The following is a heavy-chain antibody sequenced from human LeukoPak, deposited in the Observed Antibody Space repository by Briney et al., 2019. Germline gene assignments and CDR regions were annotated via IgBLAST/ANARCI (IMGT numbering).Heavy chain of an antibody. V-gene: IGHV3-74*01. J-gene: IGHJ4*02. D-gene: IGHD5-18*01. CDR3: ARDPVRGSSYASYDY. CDR1: GFTFSSYW. Sequence: PGGSLRLSCAASGFTFSSYWMHWVRQARGKGLVWVSRINGVGSSTSYADSVKGRFTMSRDNAKHTLYLPMNSLRAEDTAVYYCARDPVRGSSYASYDYWGQGTPVTVSS. CDR2: INGVGSST.